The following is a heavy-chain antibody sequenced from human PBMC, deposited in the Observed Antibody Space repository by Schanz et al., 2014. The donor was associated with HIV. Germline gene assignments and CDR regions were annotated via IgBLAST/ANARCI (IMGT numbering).Heavy chain of an antibody. J-gene: IGHJ3*02. V-gene: IGHV3-33*03. CDR3: AKGTFLAADGHDAFDI. CDR2: IWYDGSNK. Sequence: QVQLVESGGGVVQPGRSLRLSCAASGFTFSYYGMHWVRQAPGKGLEWVAVIWYDGSNKYYADSVKGRFTISRDNAKNSLYLQMNSLRPEDTALYYCAKGTFLAADGHDAFDIWGHGNLVTVSS. CDR1: GFTFSYYG. D-gene: IGHD6-13*01.